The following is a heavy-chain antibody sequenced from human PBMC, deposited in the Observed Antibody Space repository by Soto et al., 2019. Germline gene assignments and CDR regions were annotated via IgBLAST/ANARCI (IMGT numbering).Heavy chain of an antibody. CDR1: GGSISSGDYY. V-gene: IGHV4-30-4*01. D-gene: IGHD5-18*01. CDR2: IYHSGNT. CDR3: ASTRGYTYGYFRYFDY. J-gene: IGHJ4*02. Sequence: SETLSLTCTVSGGSISSGDYYWSWIRQPPGKGLEWIGYIYHSGNTYSNPSLKSRATISVDTSKNQFSLKLSSVTAADTAVYYCASTRGYTYGYFRYFDYWGQGALVTVSS.